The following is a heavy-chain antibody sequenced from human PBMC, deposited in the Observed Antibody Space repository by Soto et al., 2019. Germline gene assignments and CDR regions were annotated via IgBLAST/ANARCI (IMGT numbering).Heavy chain of an antibody. V-gene: IGHV4-61*01. CDR2: VYYSGNT. D-gene: IGHD1-1*01. CDR1: GGSVSSASYY. CDR3: ARDHNEEDALDV. J-gene: IGHJ6*02. Sequence: QVQLQESGPGLVKPSETLSLTCTVSGGSVSSASYYWTWIRLTPGKGLEWIGYVYYSGNTKYNPSLRSRLTISVDTSKNQFSLRLSSVTAADTAVYYCARDHNEEDALDVWGQGTEVIVSS.